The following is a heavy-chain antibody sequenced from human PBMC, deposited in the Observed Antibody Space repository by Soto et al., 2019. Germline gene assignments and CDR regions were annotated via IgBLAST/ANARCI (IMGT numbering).Heavy chain of an antibody. V-gene: IGHV1-69*01. CDR1: GSTFSRYR. J-gene: IGHJ4*02. CDR2: IVPIRRTT. CDR3: VRDSGAKLSSS. D-gene: IGHD6-13*01. Sequence: QVELVQTGAGVQQPGSSGKVSCQASGSTFSRYRIHLGPQAPGQGLEWVGGIVPIRRTTDYAQTFQGRVSITADESARTSYLELRSLRSQDTAVYYCVRDSGAKLSSSWGQGTPVTVSS.